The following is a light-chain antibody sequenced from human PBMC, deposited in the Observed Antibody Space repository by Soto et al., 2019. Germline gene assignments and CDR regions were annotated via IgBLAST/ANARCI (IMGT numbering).Light chain of an antibody. Sequence: EIVLTQYPGTLSLSPGERATLSCRASQSVSSSYLAWYQHKPGQAPRLLIYGASSRATGIPDRFSGSGSGTDFTLTISRLEPEDFAVYYCQQYGRTPYTFGQGTKLEIK. CDR3: QQYGRTPYT. CDR2: GAS. CDR1: QSVSSSY. J-gene: IGKJ2*01. V-gene: IGKV3-20*01.